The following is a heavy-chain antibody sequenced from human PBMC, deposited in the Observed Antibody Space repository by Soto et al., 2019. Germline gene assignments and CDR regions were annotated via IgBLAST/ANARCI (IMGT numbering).Heavy chain of an antibody. CDR1: GFSFTGYY. V-gene: IGHV1-2*02. CDR3: AKDLTRQLAYWLDP. J-gene: IGHJ5*02. Sequence: ASVKVSCKASGFSFTGYYIHWLRQAPGQGLEWMGWINAHSGGTEYAQKFQGRVTLTRDTSIATAYLKLTSLTSDDTALYYCAKDLTRQLAYWLDPWGQGTQVTVSS. CDR2: INAHSGGT. D-gene: IGHD6-6*01.